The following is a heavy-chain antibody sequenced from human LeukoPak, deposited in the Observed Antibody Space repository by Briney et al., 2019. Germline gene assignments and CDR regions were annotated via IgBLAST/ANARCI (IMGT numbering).Heavy chain of an antibody. CDR1: GYTLTELS. CDR3: ARDFGILYDSSGYYFDY. D-gene: IGHD3-22*01. V-gene: IGHV1-24*01. CDR2: FDPEDGET. Sequence: ASVKVSCKVSGYTLTELSMHWVRQAPGKGLEWMGGFDPEDGETIYAQKFQGRVTMTEDTSTDTAYMELSSLRSEDTAVYYCARDFGILYDSSGYYFDYWGQGTLVTVSS. J-gene: IGHJ4*02.